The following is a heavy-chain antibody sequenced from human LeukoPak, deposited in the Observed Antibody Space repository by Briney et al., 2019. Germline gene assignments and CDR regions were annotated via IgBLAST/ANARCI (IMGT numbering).Heavy chain of an antibody. Sequence: GASVKVSCKASGYTFTSSGISWVRQAPGQGLEWMAWISTYNGNTNYARKLQGRVTMTTDTSTSTAYMELRSLRSDDTAVYYCARDYVWGSYRYFDFWGQGTLVIVSS. CDR3: ARDYVWGSYRYFDF. CDR2: ISTYNGNT. V-gene: IGHV1-18*04. J-gene: IGHJ4*02. CDR1: GYTFTSSG. D-gene: IGHD3-16*02.